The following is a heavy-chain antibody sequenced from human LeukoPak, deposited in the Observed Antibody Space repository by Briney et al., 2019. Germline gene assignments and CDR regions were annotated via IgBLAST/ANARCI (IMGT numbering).Heavy chain of an antibody. Sequence: GSSLRLSCAASGFTFSSYAMSWVRQAPGKGLEWVSAISGSGGSTYYADSVKGRFTISRDNSKNTLYLQMNSLRAEDTAVYYCAKDGLANIAAAGYFQHWGQGTLVTVSS. V-gene: IGHV3-23*01. D-gene: IGHD6-13*01. CDR1: GFTFSSYA. CDR2: ISGSGGST. CDR3: AKDGLANIAAAGYFQH. J-gene: IGHJ1*01.